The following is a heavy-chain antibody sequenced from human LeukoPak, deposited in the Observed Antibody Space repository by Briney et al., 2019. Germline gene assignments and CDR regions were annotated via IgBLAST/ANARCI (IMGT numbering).Heavy chain of an antibody. CDR3: AKRLWESKGLDPFDI. J-gene: IGHJ3*02. CDR2: ISGNSDMT. CDR1: GFTFDDYT. V-gene: IGHV3-23*01. Sequence: GRSLRLSCAASGFTFDDYTMHWVRQAPGKGLEWVSGISGNSDMTYYADSVKGRFSISRDNSKNTLYLQMNSLRADDTALYYCAKRLWESKGLDPFDIWGQGTMVTVSS. D-gene: IGHD5-18*01.